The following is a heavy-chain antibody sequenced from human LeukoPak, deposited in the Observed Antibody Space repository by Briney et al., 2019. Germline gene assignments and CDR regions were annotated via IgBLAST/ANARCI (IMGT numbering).Heavy chain of an antibody. D-gene: IGHD2-2*01. CDR2: INHSGST. CDR1: GGSFSGYY. V-gene: IGHV4-34*01. Sequence: SETLSLTCAVYGGSFSGYYWSWIRQPPGKGLEWIGEINHSGSTNYNPSLKSRVTISVDTSKNQFSLKLSSVTAADTAVYYCARLKGIVVVPAAMLTYYFDYWGQGTLVTVSS. CDR3: ARLKGIVVVPAAMLTYYFDY. J-gene: IGHJ4*02.